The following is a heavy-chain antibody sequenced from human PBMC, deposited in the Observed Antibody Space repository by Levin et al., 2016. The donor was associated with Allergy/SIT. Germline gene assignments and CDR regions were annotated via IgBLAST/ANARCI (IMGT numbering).Heavy chain of an antibody. J-gene: IGHJ4*02. CDR2: IYYSGST. CDR3: ARSLYESFDS. D-gene: IGHD5/OR15-5a*01. Sequence: WIRQPPGKGLEYIGYIYYSGSTYYKPSFQSRVTISLDTSKNQFSLKLSSLTAADTAVYYCARSLYESFDSWGQGTLVTVSS. V-gene: IGHV4-59*01.